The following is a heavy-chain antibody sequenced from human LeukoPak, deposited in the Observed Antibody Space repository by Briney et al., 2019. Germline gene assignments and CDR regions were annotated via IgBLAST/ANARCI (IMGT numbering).Heavy chain of an antibody. D-gene: IGHD4-17*01. CDR3: ARSGQDYGDHG. V-gene: IGHV4-4*07. Sequence: SETLSLTCTVSGGSVSTYYWSWIRKPAGKGLEWIGRVYTSGSTNYNPSLKSRVTMSVDTSKKQLSLKLSSVTAAVTAVYYCARSGQDYGDHGWGQGTLVTVSS. CDR2: VYTSGST. J-gene: IGHJ4*02. CDR1: GGSVSTYY.